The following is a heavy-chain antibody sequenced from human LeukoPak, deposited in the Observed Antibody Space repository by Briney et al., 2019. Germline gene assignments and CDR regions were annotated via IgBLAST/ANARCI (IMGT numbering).Heavy chain of an antibody. CDR3: ARGLPQWLVPGWFDP. J-gene: IGHJ5*02. Sequence: GGSLRLSRAASGFTFSSYSMNWVRQAPGKGLEWVSSISSSSSYIYYADSVKGRFTISRDNAKNSLYLQMNSLRAEDTAVYYCARGLPQWLVPGWFDPWGQGTLVTVSS. CDR2: ISSSSSYI. CDR1: GFTFSSYS. V-gene: IGHV3-21*01. D-gene: IGHD6-19*01.